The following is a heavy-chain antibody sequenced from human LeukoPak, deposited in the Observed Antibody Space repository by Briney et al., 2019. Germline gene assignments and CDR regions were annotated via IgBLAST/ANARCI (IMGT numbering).Heavy chain of an antibody. J-gene: IGHJ6*03. V-gene: IGHV1-2*02. CDR3: ARDLSMLHKYYYYYMDV. CDR1: GYTFTSYG. CDR2: INPNSGGT. D-gene: IGHD2-8*01. Sequence: GASVKVSCKASGYTFTSYGISWVRQAPGQGLEWMGWINPNSGGTNYAQKFQGRVTMTRDTSISTAYMELSRLRSDDTAVYYCARDLSMLHKYYYYYMDVWGKGTTVTVSS.